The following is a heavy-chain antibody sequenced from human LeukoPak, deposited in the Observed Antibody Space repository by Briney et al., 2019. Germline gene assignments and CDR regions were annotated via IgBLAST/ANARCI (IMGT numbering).Heavy chain of an antibody. CDR2: IYYSGST. CDR3: ARVDIVATIEY. J-gene: IGHJ4*02. V-gene: IGHV4-30-4*01. CDR1: GGSISSGDYY. Sequence: SETLSLTCTVSGGSISSGDYYWSWIRQPPGKGLEWIGYIYYSGSTYYNPSLKSRVTISVDTSKNQFSLKLSSVTAADTAVYYCARVDIVATIEYWGQGAQVTVSS. D-gene: IGHD5-12*01.